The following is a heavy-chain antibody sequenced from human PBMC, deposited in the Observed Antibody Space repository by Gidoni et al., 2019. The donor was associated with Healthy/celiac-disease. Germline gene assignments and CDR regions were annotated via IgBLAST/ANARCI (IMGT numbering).Heavy chain of an antibody. J-gene: IGHJ1*01. V-gene: IGHV3-23*01. CDR2: ISGSGGST. Sequence: EVQLLESGGGLVQPGGSLRLSCAASGFTFSSYAMSWVRQAPGKGLEWVSDISGSGGSTYYADSVKGRFTISRDNSKNTLYLQMNSLRAEDTAVYYCAKAHYYDSSGYYPGYFQHWGQGTLVTVSS. CDR1: GFTFSSYA. CDR3: AKAHYYDSSGYYPGYFQH. D-gene: IGHD3-22*01.